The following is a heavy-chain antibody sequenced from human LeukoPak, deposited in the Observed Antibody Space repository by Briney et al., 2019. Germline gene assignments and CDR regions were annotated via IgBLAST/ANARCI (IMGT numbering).Heavy chain of an antibody. V-gene: IGHV3-48*03. J-gene: IGHJ3*02. CDR3: ASLPTGVPAADAVDI. D-gene: IGHD2-2*01. CDR1: GCTFSSYD. Sequence: PGGSLRLSCAASGCTFSSYDMNWVRQAPGKGLEWVSYISSSGSTIYYADSVNGLFTISRDTAKNSLYLQMNSLRAEDTAVYYCASLPTGVPAADAVDIWGQGTMVTVSS. CDR2: ISSSGSTI.